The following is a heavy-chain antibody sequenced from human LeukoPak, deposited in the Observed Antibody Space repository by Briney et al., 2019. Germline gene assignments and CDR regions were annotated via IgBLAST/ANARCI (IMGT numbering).Heavy chain of an antibody. CDR3: AREGLGPSFSAWFDP. CDR1: GFIFSNYA. Sequence: GGSLRLSCAASGFIFSNYAMHWVRQAPGKGLEWVIVVSNDGGTKYYSDSVKGRFTISRDNSENTLYLQMNSLRTEDTAVYYCAREGLGPSFSAWFDPWGQGTLVTVSS. V-gene: IGHV3-30*04. CDR2: VSNDGGTK. J-gene: IGHJ5*02. D-gene: IGHD3/OR15-3a*01.